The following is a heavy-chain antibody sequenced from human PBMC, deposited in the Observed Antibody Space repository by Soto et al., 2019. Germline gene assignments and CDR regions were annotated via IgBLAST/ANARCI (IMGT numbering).Heavy chain of an antibody. D-gene: IGHD2-2*01. CDR1: GGTFSSYT. Sequence: QVQLVQSGAEVKKPGSSVKVSCKASGGTFSSYTISWVRQAPGQGLEWMGRIIPILGVANYAQKFQGRVTITTDKATSTAYMELSSRRSEDTAVYYCAGYCSSSRGDGVRGHWGQGTLVTVSS. CDR2: IIPILGVA. J-gene: IGHJ4*02. V-gene: IGHV1-69*02. CDR3: AGYCSSSRGDGVRGH.